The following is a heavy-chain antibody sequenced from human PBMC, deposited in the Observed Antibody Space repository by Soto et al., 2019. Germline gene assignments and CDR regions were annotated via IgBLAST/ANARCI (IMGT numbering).Heavy chain of an antibody. CDR2: MNPNSGNT. D-gene: IGHD6-13*01. V-gene: IGHV1-8*01. J-gene: IGHJ4*02. CDR3: ARGLIAAAGTLPY. Sequence: QVQLVQSGAEVKKPGASVKVSCKASGYTFTNYDINWLRQATGQGLEWMGWMNPNSGNTGYAQKFQGRVTMTRNTSISSAYMELSSLESEDTAVYYCARGLIAAAGTLPYWGQGTLVTVSS. CDR1: GYTFTNYD.